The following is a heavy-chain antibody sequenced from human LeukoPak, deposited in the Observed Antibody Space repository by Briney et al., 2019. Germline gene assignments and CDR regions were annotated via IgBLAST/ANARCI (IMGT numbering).Heavy chain of an antibody. CDR2: ISAYNGNT. J-gene: IGHJ6*02. D-gene: IGHD6-19*01. CDR3: ARDRGSGWYGLPNYYYYYGMDV. Sequence: GASVKVSCKASGGTFSSYAISWVRQAPGQGLEWMGWISAYNGNTNYAQKLQGRVTMTTDTSTSTAYMELRSLRSDDTAVYYCARDRGSGWYGLPNYYYYYGMDVWGQGTTVTVSS. CDR1: GGTFSSYA. V-gene: IGHV1-18*01.